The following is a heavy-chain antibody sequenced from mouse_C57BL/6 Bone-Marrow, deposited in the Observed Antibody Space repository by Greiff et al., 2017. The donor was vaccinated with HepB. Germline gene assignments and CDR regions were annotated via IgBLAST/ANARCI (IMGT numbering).Heavy chain of an antibody. CDR3: AREDYYGSSPYYYAMDY. V-gene: IGHV1-55*01. D-gene: IGHD1-1*01. Sequence: QVQLQQSGAELVKPGASVKMSCKASGYTFTSYWITWVKQRPGQGLEWIGDIYPGSGSTNYNEKFKSKATLTVDTSSSPAYMQLSSLTSEDSAVYYCAREDYYGSSPYYYAMDYWGQGTSVTVSS. CDR2: IYPGSGST. CDR1: GYTFTSYW. J-gene: IGHJ4*01.